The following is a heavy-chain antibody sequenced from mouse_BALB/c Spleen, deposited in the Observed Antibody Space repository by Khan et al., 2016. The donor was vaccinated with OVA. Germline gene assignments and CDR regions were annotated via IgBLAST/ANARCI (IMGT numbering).Heavy chain of an antibody. V-gene: IGHV1-63*02. CDR1: GYTFTNYW. CDR2: INPGSGNT. Sequence: QIQLVQSGAELVRPGTSVKMSCKAAGYTFTNYWIGWVKQRPGHGLEWIGDINPGSGNTNYNEKFKGKATLTADTSSSTAYMQLSSLTSEDSAIYYSVIPYYYGSSYATMDDWGQGTSVTVSS. D-gene: IGHD1-1*01. CDR3: VIPYYYGSSYATMDD. J-gene: IGHJ4*01.